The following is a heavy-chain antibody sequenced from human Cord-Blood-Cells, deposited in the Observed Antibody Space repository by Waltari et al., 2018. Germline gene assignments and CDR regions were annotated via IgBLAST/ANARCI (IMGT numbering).Heavy chain of an antibody. Sequence: QVQLVQSGAEVKKPGASVKVSCKASGYTFTSYAMHWVRQAPGQRLEWMGWINAGNGNTKYSQKFQGRVTITGDTSASTAYMELSSLRSEDTAVYYCARVCGGDCYEFFDYWGQGTLVTVSS. D-gene: IGHD2-21*01. CDR3: ARVCGGDCYEFFDY. CDR1: GYTFTSYA. V-gene: IGHV1-3*01. CDR2: INAGNGNT. J-gene: IGHJ4*02.